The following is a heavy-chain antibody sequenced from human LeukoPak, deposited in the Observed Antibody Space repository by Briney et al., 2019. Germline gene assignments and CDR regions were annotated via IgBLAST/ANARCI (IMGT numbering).Heavy chain of an antibody. V-gene: IGHV3-23*01. CDR1: GFTFSSYA. J-gene: IGHJ4*02. D-gene: IGHD6-13*01. Sequence: GGSLRLSCAASGFTFSSYAMSWVRQAPGKGLEWVSAISGSGGSTYYADSVKGRFTISRDNAKNSLYLQMNSLRAEDTAVYYCARGTAAAKIDYWGQGTLVTVSS. CDR3: ARGTAAAKIDY. CDR2: ISGSGGST.